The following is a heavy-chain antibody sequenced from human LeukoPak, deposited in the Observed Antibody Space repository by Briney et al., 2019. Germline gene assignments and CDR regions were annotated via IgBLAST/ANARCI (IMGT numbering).Heavy chain of an antibody. J-gene: IGHJ3*02. Sequence: SETLSLTCTVSGGSISYYYWSWIRQPPGKGLEWIGYIYYSGSTNCNPSLKSRVTISVDTSKNQFSLKLSSVTAADTAVYYCARDPLDSGSPWAFDIWGQGTMVTVSS. CDR3: ARDPLDSGSPWAFDI. V-gene: IGHV4-59*01. CDR1: GGSISYYY. D-gene: IGHD1-26*01. CDR2: IYYSGST.